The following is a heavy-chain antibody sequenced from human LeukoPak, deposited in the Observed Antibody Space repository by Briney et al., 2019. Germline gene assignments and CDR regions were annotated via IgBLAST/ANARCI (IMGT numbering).Heavy chain of an antibody. CDR2: ISAYNGNT. D-gene: IGHD3-16*02. J-gene: IGHJ4*02. V-gene: IGHV1-18*01. CDR1: GYTFTSYG. Sequence: ASVKLSCKASGYTFTSYGISWVRQAPGQGLEWMGWISAYNGNTNYAQKLQGRVTMTTDTSTSTAYMELRSLRSDDTAVYYCARDGIMITFGGVIVIPYFDYWGQGTLVTVSS. CDR3: ARDGIMITFGGVIVIPYFDY.